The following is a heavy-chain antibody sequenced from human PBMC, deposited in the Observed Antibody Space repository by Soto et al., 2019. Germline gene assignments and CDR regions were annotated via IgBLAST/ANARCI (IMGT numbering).Heavy chain of an antibody. Sequence: PSETLSLTCAVSGGSISSGGYSRSWIRQPPGKGLEWIGYIYHSGSTYYNPSLKSRVTISVDRSKNQFSLKLSSVTAADTAMYYCARTYSWGSGRGRSMDVWGQGTTVIVS. J-gene: IGHJ6*02. CDR2: IYHSGST. CDR1: GGSISSGGYS. D-gene: IGHD3-10*01. CDR3: ARTYSWGSGRGRSMDV. V-gene: IGHV4-30-2*01.